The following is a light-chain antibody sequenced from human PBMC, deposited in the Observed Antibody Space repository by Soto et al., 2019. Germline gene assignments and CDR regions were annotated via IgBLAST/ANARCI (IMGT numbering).Light chain of an antibody. J-gene: IGKJ2*01. CDR2: KAS. V-gene: IGKV1-5*03. Sequence: DIQMTQFPSTLSASIGDRVTITCRASQTISSSLAWYQQKPGKAPKLLIYKASNLETGVPSRFSGSGSGTEFALTLSSLQPDDFATYYCQTYIRYSPYTFGQGTRLEIK. CDR3: QTYIRYSPYT. CDR1: QTISSS.